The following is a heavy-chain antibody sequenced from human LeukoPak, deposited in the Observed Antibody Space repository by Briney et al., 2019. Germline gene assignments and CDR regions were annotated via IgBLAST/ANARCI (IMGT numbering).Heavy chain of an antibody. Sequence: PGGSLRLSCAASGFTFSGYAMTWVRQTPGKGLEWVSSISGSGGSTYYADSVRGRFTISRDNSKNTLYVQMNSLRAEDTAVYYCAKGSRATAPYYYYYTDVWGKGTTVTVSS. J-gene: IGHJ6*03. CDR3: AKGSRATAPYYYYYTDV. CDR1: GFTFSGYA. CDR2: ISGSGGST. V-gene: IGHV3-23*01. D-gene: IGHD5-12*01.